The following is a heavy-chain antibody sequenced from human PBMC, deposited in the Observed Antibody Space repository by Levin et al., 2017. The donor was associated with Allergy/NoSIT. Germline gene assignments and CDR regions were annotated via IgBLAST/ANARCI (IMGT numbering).Heavy chain of an antibody. D-gene: IGHD4-11*01. Sequence: GESLKISCAASGFTFSDYYMSWIRQAPGKGLEWVSYISSSGSTIYYADSVKGRFTISRDNAKNSLYLQMNSLRAEDTAVYYCARGSDYSNSNPIDYWGQGTLVTVSS. J-gene: IGHJ4*02. CDR1: GFTFSDYY. CDR3: ARGSDYSNSNPIDY. CDR2: ISSSGSTI. V-gene: IGHV3-11*01.